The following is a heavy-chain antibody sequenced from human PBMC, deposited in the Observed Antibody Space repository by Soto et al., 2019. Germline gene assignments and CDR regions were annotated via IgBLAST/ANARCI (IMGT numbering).Heavy chain of an antibody. V-gene: IGHV3-30*18. CDR3: AKDRLLITFGVDY. D-gene: IGHD3-16*01. J-gene: IGHJ4*02. Sequence: PGGSLRLSCATSGFTFGSNGMHWVRQAPGKGLEWLAFISYDGNNKYYAESVKGRFTISRDNSKNTLFLQMNGLRGEDSAIYFCAKDRLLITFGVDYWGQGTLVTVSS. CDR1: GFTFGSNG. CDR2: ISYDGNNK.